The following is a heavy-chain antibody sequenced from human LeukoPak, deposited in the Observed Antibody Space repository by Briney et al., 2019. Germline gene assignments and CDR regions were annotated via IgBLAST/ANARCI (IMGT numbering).Heavy chain of an antibody. J-gene: IGHJ6*02. CDR3: ARDGTIYGMDV. D-gene: IGHD3-3*01. CDR1: GYTFTSYY. CDR2: INPSGGST. V-gene: IGHV1-46*01. Sequence: ASVTVSCKASGYTFTSYYMHWVRQAPGQGLEWMGIINPSGGSTSYAQKFQGRVTMTRDTSTSTVYMELSSLRSEDTAVYYCARDGTIYGMDVWGQGTTVTVAS.